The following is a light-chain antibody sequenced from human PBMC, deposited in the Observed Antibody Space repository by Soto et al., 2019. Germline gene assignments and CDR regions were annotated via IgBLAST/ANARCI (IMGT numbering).Light chain of an antibody. CDR2: GPS. V-gene: IGKV3-20*01. CDR3: HQYGISPFT. CDR1: ESVSNNK. Sequence: EIVLTQSPGTLSLSPGERATLSCRASESVSNNKVAWYQQRPGQAHSLLIYGPSNRATRIPDRFSGGGSGTDFTLTISRLEPEDFAVYFCHQYGISPFTCGPGTKVDTK. J-gene: IGKJ3*01.